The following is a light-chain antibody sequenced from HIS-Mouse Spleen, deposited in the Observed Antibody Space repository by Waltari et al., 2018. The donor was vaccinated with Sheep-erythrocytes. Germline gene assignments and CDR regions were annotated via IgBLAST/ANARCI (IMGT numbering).Light chain of an antibody. J-gene: IGLJ3*02. CDR3: CSYAGSSTPWV. CDR1: SSDVGSYTL. CDR2: EGI. Sequence: QSALTQPASVSGSPGQSITISCTGTSSDVGSYTLVSWYQQHPGKAPKLMIYEGIKRPSGVSKRCSGSKSGNTASLTISGLQAEDEADYYCCSYAGSSTPWVFGGGTKLTVL. V-gene: IGLV2-23*01.